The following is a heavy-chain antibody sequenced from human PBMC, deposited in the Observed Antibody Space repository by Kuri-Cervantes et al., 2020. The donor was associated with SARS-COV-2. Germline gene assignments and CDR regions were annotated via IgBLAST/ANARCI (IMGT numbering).Heavy chain of an antibody. Sequence: GESLKISCAASGFTFCSYSMNWVRQAPGKGLEWVSSISSSSYIYYADSVKGRFTISRDNAKNSLYLQMNSLRAEDTAVYYCARDPYSSSWYRYYYGMDVWGQGTTVTVSS. V-gene: IGHV3-21*01. CDR1: GFTFCSYS. D-gene: IGHD6-13*01. CDR3: ARDPYSSSWYRYYYGMDV. CDR2: ISSSSYI. J-gene: IGHJ6*02.